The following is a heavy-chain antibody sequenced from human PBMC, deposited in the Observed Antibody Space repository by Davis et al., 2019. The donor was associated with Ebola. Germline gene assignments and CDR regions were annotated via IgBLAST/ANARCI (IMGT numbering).Heavy chain of an antibody. V-gene: IGHV3-23*01. J-gene: IGHJ4*02. CDR1: GFTFSTSA. CDR2: FGGSGGNI. D-gene: IGHD1-26*01. Sequence: GGSLRLSCAASGFTFSTSAMTWGRHAPGKGLKWVSSFGGSGGNIYYADSVKGRFTSSRDNSKNTLYLQMNSLRAEDTAVYYCAKAGHCGNYCSFDSWGQGTLLTVSS. CDR3: AKAGHCGNYCSFDS.